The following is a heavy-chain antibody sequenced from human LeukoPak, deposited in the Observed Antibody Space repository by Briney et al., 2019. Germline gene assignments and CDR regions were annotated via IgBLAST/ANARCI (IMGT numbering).Heavy chain of an antibody. CDR3: AHEGDYDYVWGSYRYIDY. J-gene: IGHJ4*02. D-gene: IGHD3-16*02. V-gene: IGHV2-5*01. CDR1: GFSLSTSGVG. Sequence: SGPTLVKPTQTLTLTCTFSGFSLSTSGVGVGWIRQPPGKALEWLALIYWNDDKRYSPSLKSRLTITKDTSKNQVVLTMTNMDPVDTASYYCAHEGDYDYVWGSYRYIDYWGQGTLVTVSS. CDR2: IYWNDDK.